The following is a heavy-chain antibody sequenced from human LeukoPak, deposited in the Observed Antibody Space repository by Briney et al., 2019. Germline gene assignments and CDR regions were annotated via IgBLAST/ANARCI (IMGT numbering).Heavy chain of an antibody. D-gene: IGHD3-22*01. CDR3: ASEIRSGYYYVVY. CDR1: GGSFSGYY. CDR2: INHSGST. V-gene: IGHV4-34*01. Sequence: PSETLSLTCAVYGGSFSGYYWSWIRQPPGKGLEWIGEINHSGSTNYNPSLKSRVTISVDKSKNQFSLKLSSVTAADTAVYYCASEIRSGYYYVVYWGQGTLVTVSS. J-gene: IGHJ4*02.